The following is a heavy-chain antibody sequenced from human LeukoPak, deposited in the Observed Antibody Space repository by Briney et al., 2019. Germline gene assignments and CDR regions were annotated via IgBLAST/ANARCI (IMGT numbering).Heavy chain of an antibody. CDR2: IYHSGST. J-gene: IGHJ4*02. D-gene: IGHD4-17*01. V-gene: IGHV4-38-2*02. Sequence: KPSETLSLTCTVSGYSISSGYYWGWIRQPPGKGLEWIGSIYHSGSTYYNPSLKSRVTISVDTSKNQFSLKLSSVTAADTAAYYCASIPHHDYGDYLGALGYWGQGTLVTVSS. CDR3: ASIPHHDYGDYLGALGY. CDR1: GYSISSGYY.